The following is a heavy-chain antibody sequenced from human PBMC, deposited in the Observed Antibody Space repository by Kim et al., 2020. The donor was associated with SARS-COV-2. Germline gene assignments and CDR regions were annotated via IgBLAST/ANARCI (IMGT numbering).Heavy chain of an antibody. D-gene: IGHD3-16*01. V-gene: IGHV3-23*03. CDR3: AKALGRYFDY. CDR1: GFTFSSYA. Sequence: GGSLRLSCAASGFTFSSYAMSWVRQAPWKGLEWVSVIYSGGSSTYYADSVKGRFTISRDNSKNTLYLQMNSLRAEDTAVYYCAKALGRYFDYWGQGILVIVSS. J-gene: IGHJ4*02. CDR2: IYSGGSST.